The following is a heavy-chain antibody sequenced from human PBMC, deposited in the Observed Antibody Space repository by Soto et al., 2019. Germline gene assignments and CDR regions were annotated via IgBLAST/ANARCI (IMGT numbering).Heavy chain of an antibody. CDR2: ISYDGSNK. D-gene: IGHD2-15*01. CDR3: AKDDRLLFYYYYGMDV. V-gene: IGHV3-30*18. J-gene: IGHJ6*02. CDR1: GFTFSSYG. Sequence: QVPLVESGGGVVQPGRSLRLSCAASGFTFSSYGMHWVRQAPGKGLEWVAVISYDGSNKYYADSVKGRFTISRDNSKNTLYLQMNSLRAEDTAVYYCAKDDRLLFYYYYGMDVWGQGTTVTVSS.